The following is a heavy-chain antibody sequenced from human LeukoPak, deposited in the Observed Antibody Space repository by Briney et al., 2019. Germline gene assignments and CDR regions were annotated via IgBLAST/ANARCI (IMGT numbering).Heavy chain of an antibody. CDR3: ARDSISGSYYGGLDY. J-gene: IGHJ4*02. CDR1: GFTFSSYS. V-gene: IGHV3-48*01. Sequence: GGSLRLSCAASGFTFSSYSMNWFRQAPGKGLEWVSYISSSSSTIYYADSVKGRFTISRDNAKNSLYLQMNSLRAEDTAVYYCARDSISGSYYGGLDYWGQGTLVTVSS. D-gene: IGHD1-26*01. CDR2: ISSSSSTI.